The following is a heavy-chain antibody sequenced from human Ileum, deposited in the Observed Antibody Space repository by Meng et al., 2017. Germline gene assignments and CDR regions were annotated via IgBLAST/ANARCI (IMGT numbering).Heavy chain of an antibody. J-gene: IGHJ4*02. V-gene: IGHV4-34*01. CDR3: ALLLVVDSSTLDNY. Sequence: QLHHWCSLMSKPSETLALTCAVDGGSFSDYYWSWIRQAPGKELEWIGEIKHSGVTKYNQSLKSRVSISVNSSKNQLSLKVTSVTAADTAVYYCALLLVVDSSTLDNYWGQETLFTVSS. CDR2: IKHSGVT. D-gene: IGHD2-15*01. CDR1: GGSFSDYY.